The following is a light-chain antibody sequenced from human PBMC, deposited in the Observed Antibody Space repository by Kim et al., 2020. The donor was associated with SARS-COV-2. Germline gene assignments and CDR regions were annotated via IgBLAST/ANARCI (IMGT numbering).Light chain of an antibody. CDR3: SSYTSGTTLVV. V-gene: IGLV2-14*03. CDR2: GVN. Sequence: QSITVSCTGTSSDVGGYNYVSWYQQHPGKAPKLIMFGVNNRPSGVSNRFSGSKSGNTASLTISGLQAEDEADYYCSSYTSGTTLVVFGGGTQLTVL. J-gene: IGLJ2*01. CDR1: SSDVGGYNY.